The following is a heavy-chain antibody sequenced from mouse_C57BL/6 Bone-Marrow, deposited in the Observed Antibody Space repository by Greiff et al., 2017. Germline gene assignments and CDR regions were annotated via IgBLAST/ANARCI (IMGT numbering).Heavy chain of an antibody. CDR2: IDPENGDT. V-gene: IGHV14-4*01. D-gene: IGHD1-1*01. Sequence: EVQLQQSGAELVRPGASVKLSCTASGFNFKDDYMHWVKQRPEQGLEWVGWIDPENGDTEYASKFQGKATITADTSSNTAYLQLSSLTSEDTAVYYCTTSYYGSPMDYWGQGTSVTVSS. CDR3: TTSYYGSPMDY. CDR1: GFNFKDDY. J-gene: IGHJ4*01.